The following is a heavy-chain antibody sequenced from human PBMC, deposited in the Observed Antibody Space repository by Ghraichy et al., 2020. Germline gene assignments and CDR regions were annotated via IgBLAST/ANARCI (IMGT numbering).Heavy chain of an antibody. J-gene: IGHJ6*02. V-gene: IGHV4-59*08. Sequence: SETLSLTCTVSGGSISRYYWSWIRQPPGKGLEWIGYIYYSGSTNYNPSLKSRVTISVDTSKNQFSLKLSSVTAADTAVYYCAGRRDFYYGMDVWGQGTTVTVSS. CDR2: IYYSGST. CDR1: GGSISRYY. CDR3: AGRRDFYYGMDV.